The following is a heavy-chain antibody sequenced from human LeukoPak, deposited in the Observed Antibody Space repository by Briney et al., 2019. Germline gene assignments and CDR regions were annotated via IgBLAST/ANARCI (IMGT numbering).Heavy chain of an antibody. D-gene: IGHD3-3*01. Sequence: SETLSLTCTVSGGSISSHYWSWIRQPPGKGLEWIGYIYYSGSTNYNPSLKSRVTISVDTSKNQSSLKLSSVTAADTAVYYCARLYYDFWSGYSLLYFDYWGQGTLVTVSS. CDR2: IYYSGST. CDR1: GGSISSHY. J-gene: IGHJ4*02. CDR3: ARLYYDFWSGYSLLYFDY. V-gene: IGHV4-59*11.